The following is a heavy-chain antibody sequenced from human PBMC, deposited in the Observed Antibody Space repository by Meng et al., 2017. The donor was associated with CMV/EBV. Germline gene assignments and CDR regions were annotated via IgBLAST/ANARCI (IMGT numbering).Heavy chain of an antibody. CDR3: ARGSRRLPRFNWFDP. V-gene: IGHV4-34*01. D-gene: IGHD3-3*01. CDR2: INHSGST. CDR1: GGSFSGYY. Sequence: QVQLQQWGAGLLKPSATLPLTWAVYGGSFSGYYWNWIRQPPGKGLEWIGEINHSGSTNYNPSLKSRVTISVDTSKNQFSLKLSSVTAADTAVYYCARGSRRLPRFNWFDPWGQGTLVTVSS. J-gene: IGHJ5*02.